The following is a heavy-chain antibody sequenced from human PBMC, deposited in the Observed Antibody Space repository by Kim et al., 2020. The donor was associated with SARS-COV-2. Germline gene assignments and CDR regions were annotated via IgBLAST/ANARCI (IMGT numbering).Heavy chain of an antibody. Sequence: KFQGRVTMTRNTSISTAYMELSSLRSEDTAVYYCARAANHDYYYYYGMDVWGQGTTVTVSS. J-gene: IGHJ6*02. CDR3: ARAANHDYYYYYGMDV. V-gene: IGHV1-8*01. D-gene: IGHD6-13*01.